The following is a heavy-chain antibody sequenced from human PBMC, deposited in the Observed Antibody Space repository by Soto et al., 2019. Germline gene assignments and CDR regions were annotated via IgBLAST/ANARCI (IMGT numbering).Heavy chain of an antibody. Sequence: VQLEESGPGLVKPSETLSLTCTVSGGTISRYYWSWIRQPPGKGLEWIGYVYNTGSTVYNPSFKSRVTISVDTSKNQFSLKLNSVTAADTAVYYCARDLWGYCGTDCYPLDVWGQGTTVTVSS. J-gene: IGHJ6*02. V-gene: IGHV4-59*01. CDR2: VYNTGST. D-gene: IGHD2-21*02. CDR1: GGTISRYY. CDR3: ARDLWGYCGTDCYPLDV.